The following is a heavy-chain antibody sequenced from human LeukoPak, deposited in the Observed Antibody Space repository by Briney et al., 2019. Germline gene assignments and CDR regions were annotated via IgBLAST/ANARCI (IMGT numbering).Heavy chain of an antibody. CDR3: ARDKYSSGWFHFDY. J-gene: IGHJ4*02. V-gene: IGHV3-53*01. CDR2: IYSAGST. Sequence: SGGSLRLSCAASGFTVSSNYMYWVRQAPGKGLEWVSVIYSAGSTYYAGSVKGRFTISRDNSKNTLYLQMNSLRAEDTAVYYCARDKYSSGWFHFDYWGQGSLVTVSS. D-gene: IGHD6-19*01. CDR1: GFTVSSNY.